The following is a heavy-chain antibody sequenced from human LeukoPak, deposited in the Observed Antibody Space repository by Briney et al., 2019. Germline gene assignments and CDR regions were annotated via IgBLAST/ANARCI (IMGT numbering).Heavy chain of an antibody. CDR2: IYTSGST. D-gene: IGHD6-6*01. V-gene: IGHV4-61*02. J-gene: IGHJ3*02. CDR3: ARDDRRIAARRYAFDI. CDR1: GGSISSGSYY. Sequence: SQTLSLTCTVSGGSISSGSYYWSWIRQPAGKGLEWIGRIYTSGSTNYNPSLKSRVTMSVDTSKNQFSLKLSSVTAADTAVYYCARDDRRIAARRYAFDIWGQGTMVTVSS.